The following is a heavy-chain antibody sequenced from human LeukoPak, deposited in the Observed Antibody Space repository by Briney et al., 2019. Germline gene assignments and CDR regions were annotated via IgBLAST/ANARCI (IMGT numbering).Heavy chain of an antibody. CDR1: GYSISSGYY. Sequence: SETLSLTCTVSGYSISSGYYWGWIRQPPGKGLGWIGSIYHSGSTYYNPSLKSRVTISVDTSKNQFSLKLSSVTAADTAVYYCARYAGAYYYYYYMDVWGKGTTVTVSS. V-gene: IGHV4-38-2*02. J-gene: IGHJ6*03. D-gene: IGHD2-2*01. CDR3: ARYAGAYYYYYYMDV. CDR2: IYHSGST.